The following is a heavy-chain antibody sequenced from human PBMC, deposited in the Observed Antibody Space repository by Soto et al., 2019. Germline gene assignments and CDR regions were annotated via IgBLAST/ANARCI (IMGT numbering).Heavy chain of an antibody. Sequence: GGSLRLSCAASGFTFRRYALSWVRQAPGKGLEWVSAIRASGVTTYYADSGRGRFTISRDNSKNTLYLQMNSLRAEDTAVYYCAKDRPGYGDSFPFDYWGQGTLVTVSS. CDR3: AKDRPGYGDSFPFDY. J-gene: IGHJ4*02. CDR1: GFTFRRYA. D-gene: IGHD4-17*01. V-gene: IGHV3-23*01. CDR2: IRASGVTT.